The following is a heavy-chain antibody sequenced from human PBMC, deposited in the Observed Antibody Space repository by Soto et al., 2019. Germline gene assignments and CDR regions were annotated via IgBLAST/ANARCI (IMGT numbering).Heavy chain of an antibody. J-gene: IGHJ4*02. CDR2: ISAYNGNT. CDR3: ARTPWMRYSAAGKEGIDY. D-gene: IGHD6-13*01. V-gene: IGHV1-18*04. Sequence: ASVKVSCKASGYTFTSYGISWVRQAPGQGLEWMGWISAYNGNTNYAQKLQGRVTMTTDTSTSTAYMELRSLRSDDTAVYYCARTPWMRYSAAGKEGIDYWGQGTMLTVYS. CDR1: GYTFTSYG.